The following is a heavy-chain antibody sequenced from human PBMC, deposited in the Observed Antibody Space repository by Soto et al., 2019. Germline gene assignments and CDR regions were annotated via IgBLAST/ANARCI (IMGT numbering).Heavy chain of an antibody. CDR3: AGVCRYSGGPSAFDY. V-gene: IGHV1-18*04. Sequence: QVQLVQSGAEVKKPGASVKVSCKASGYTFTSYGISWVRQAPGQGLEWMGWISAYNGNTNHAQKLQGRVSLTTDISTSTAYMELRSVRSDDTAVYYCAGVCRYSGGPSAFDYWGQGTLVTVSS. D-gene: IGHD6-13*01. J-gene: IGHJ4*02. CDR2: ISAYNGNT. CDR1: GYTFTSYG.